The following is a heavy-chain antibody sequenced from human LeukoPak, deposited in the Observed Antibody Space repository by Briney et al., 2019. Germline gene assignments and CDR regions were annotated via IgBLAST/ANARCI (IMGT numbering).Heavy chain of an antibody. CDR1: GFTFSSYS. V-gene: IGHV3-23*01. D-gene: IGHD5-12*01. CDR2: ISGSGGRT. CDR3: AKGSWITFFDN. J-gene: IGHJ4*02. Sequence: GGALRLSCAASGFTFSSYSMNWVRQAPGKGLEWVSGISGSGGRTYFADSVKGRFTISRNKPKNTLYLQMNSLRAGDPALYYCAKGSWITFFDNWARGTLVSVSS.